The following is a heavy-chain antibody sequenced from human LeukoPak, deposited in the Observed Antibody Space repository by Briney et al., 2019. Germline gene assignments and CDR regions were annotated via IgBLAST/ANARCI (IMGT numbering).Heavy chain of an antibody. J-gene: IGHJ6*03. CDR3: AKGPHPRYYYYYMDV. CDR1: GFSFSDFW. CDR2: IKEDGSEK. V-gene: IGHV3-7*01. Sequence: GGSLRLSCAASGFSFSDFWMNWVRQAPGKGLEWLANIKEDGSEKHYVDSVKGRFTISRDNAKSSLYLQMNSLRAEDTAVYYCAKGPHPRYYYYYMDVWGKGTTVTVSS.